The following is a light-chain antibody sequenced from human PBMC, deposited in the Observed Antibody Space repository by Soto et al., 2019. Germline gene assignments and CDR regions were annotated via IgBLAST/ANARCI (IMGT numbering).Light chain of an antibody. V-gene: IGLV2-14*01. CDR2: DVS. J-gene: IGLJ1*01. CDR1: SSDVGGYNY. CDR3: SSYTSSNYV. Sequence: ALTQPASVSGSPGQSITISCTGTSSDVGGYNYVSWYQQHPGKAPKLMIYDVSNRPSGVSNRFSGSKSGNTASLTISGLQAEDEADYYCSSYTSSNYVFGTGTKVTVL.